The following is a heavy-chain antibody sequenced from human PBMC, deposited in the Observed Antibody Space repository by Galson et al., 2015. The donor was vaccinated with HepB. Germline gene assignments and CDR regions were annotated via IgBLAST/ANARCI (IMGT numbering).Heavy chain of an antibody. D-gene: IGHD3-3*02. CDR1: GFTFSTSW. V-gene: IGHV3-7*01. CDR3: ARDRAFSAFDI. Sequence: SLRLSCAASGFTFSTSWMNWVRQAPGKGLEWVASINPDGSEKYHVDSVKGRFTIARDNAKNSLYLQMNSLRGEDTAVYYCARDRAFSAFDIWGQGTMVTAS. CDR2: INPDGSEK. J-gene: IGHJ3*02.